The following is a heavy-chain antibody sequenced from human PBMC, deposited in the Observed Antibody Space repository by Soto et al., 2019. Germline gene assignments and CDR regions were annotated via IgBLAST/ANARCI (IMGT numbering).Heavy chain of an antibody. CDR1: GYAFTYYP. CDR3: AREPLCGGKCYDNYFDH. J-gene: IGHJ4*02. D-gene: IGHD2-15*01. V-gene: IGHV1-3*04. CDR2: INIGKGNT. Sequence: QVQLVQSGAEVKKPGASVKISCKASGYAFTYYPIHWVRQAPGQRLEWVGWINIGKGNTEYSQKFQGRVTITTDTSASTAYMELRSLTSEDTSVYYCAREPLCGGKCYDNYFDHWGQGTLVTVSS.